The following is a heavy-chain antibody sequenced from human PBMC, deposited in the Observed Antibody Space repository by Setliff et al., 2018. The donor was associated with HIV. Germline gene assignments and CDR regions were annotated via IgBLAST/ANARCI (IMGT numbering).Heavy chain of an antibody. D-gene: IGHD3-22*01. J-gene: IGHJ4*02. CDR3: ARDRTEFVDGGYYPYYFDS. CDR2: IFASGNT. V-gene: IGHV4-4*07. Sequence: TSETLSLTCTVSGGSINSFYWNWVRQPAGRGLEWIGRIFASGNTNYNPSLKSRVTMSVDTSKNQFSLNLNSVTAADTAVYYCARDRTEFVDGGYYPYYFDSWGQGTLVTVSS. CDR1: GGSINSFY.